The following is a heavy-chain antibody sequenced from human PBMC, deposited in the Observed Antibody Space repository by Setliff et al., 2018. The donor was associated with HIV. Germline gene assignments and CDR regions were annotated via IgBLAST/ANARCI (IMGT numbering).Heavy chain of an antibody. CDR2: IRSKANRYTT. CDR1: GYNFTNYW. Sequence: PGESLKISCKGSGYNFTNYWIGWVRQMPEKDLEWVGRIRSKANRYTTTYAASVKGRFTVSRDDSENMAYLQMNSLNIEDTAIYYCARRVSGSYYPYFDYWGQGTLVTVSS. V-gene: IGHV3-73*01. CDR3: ARRVSGSYYPYFDY. D-gene: IGHD1-26*01. J-gene: IGHJ4*02.